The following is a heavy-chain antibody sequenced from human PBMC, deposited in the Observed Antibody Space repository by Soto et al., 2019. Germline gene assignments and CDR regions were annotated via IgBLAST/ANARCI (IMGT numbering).Heavy chain of an antibody. J-gene: IGHJ6*02. CDR2: IRSKAYGGTT. D-gene: IGHD3-10*01. CDR1: GFTFGDYA. Sequence: GGSLRLSCTASGFTFGDYAMSWFRQAPGKGLEWVGLIRSKAYGGTTEYAASVKGRFTISRDDSKSIAYLQMNSLKTEDTAVYYCTRGAEGSGSYSLYYYYGMDVWGQGTTVTVSS. V-gene: IGHV3-49*03. CDR3: TRGAEGSGSYSLYYYYGMDV.